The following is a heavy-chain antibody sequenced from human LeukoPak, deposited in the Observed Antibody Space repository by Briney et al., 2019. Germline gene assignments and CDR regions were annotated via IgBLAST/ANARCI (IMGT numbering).Heavy chain of an antibody. J-gene: IGHJ4*02. D-gene: IGHD3-22*01. V-gene: IGHV4-39*01. CDR1: GGSIRSSYYY. CDR2: IYYSGNT. CDR3: ARRLYYYDSSDYYTDY. Sequence: SETLSLTCTVSGGSIRSSYYYWGWIRQPPGKGLEWIGSIYYSGNTYYNPSLKSRVTISVDMSKNQFSLKLTSVTAADTAVYYCARRLYYYDSSDYYTDYWGQGTLVTVSS.